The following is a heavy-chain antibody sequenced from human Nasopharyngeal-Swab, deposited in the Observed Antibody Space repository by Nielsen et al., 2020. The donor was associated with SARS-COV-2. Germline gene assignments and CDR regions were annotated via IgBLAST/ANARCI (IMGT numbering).Heavy chain of an antibody. Sequence: GSLRLSCAVSGGSISSSNWWSWLRQPPGKGREWIGEIYHSGSTNYNPSLKSRVTISVDKSKNQFSLKLSSVTAADTAVYYCARDRALRFLEWLNGVRAFDIWGQGTMVTVSS. CDR2: IYHSGST. CDR3: ARDRALRFLEWLNGVRAFDI. J-gene: IGHJ3*02. CDR1: GGSISSSNW. V-gene: IGHV4-4*02. D-gene: IGHD3-3*01.